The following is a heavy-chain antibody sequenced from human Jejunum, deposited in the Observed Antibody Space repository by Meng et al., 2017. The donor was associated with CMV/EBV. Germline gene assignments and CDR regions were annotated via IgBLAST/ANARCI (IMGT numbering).Heavy chain of an antibody. CDR1: GFTVSSHS. D-gene: IGHD2-15*01. Sequence: LRLSCSASGFTVSSHSMSWVRQAPGKGLKWVASITGSGGNTYYADSVKGRFTISRDNSKNTLYLQMNSLRADDTAVYYCARLSDSWGQGTRVTVSS. J-gene: IGHJ4*02. CDR2: ITGSGGNT. V-gene: IGHV3-23*01. CDR3: ARLSDS.